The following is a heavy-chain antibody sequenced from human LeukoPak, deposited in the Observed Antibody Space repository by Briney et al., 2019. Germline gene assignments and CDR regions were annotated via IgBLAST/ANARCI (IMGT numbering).Heavy chain of an antibody. CDR3: VRSAFHAGSGNYYDY. V-gene: IGHV3-21*01. CDR1: GFTFSSYA. Sequence: GGSLRLSCAASGFTFSSYAMSWVRQAPGKGLEWVSSISSSSSYIYYADSVKGRFTISRDNAKNSLYLQMNSLRAEDTAVYYCVRSAFHAGSGNYYDYWGQGTLVTVSS. J-gene: IGHJ4*02. D-gene: IGHD3-22*01. CDR2: ISSSSSYI.